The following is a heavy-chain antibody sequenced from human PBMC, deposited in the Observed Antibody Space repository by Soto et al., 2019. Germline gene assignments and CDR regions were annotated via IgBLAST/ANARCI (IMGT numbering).Heavy chain of an antibody. D-gene: IGHD6-6*01. Sequence: PGGSLSLSCAASGFTFSSYSMNWVRQAPGKGLEWVSYISSSSSTIYYADSVKGRFTISRDNAKNSLYLQMNSLRDEDTAVYYCASSSGWYSNSGAFDIWGQGTMVTVSS. CDR1: GFTFSSYS. V-gene: IGHV3-48*02. CDR3: ASSSGWYSNSGAFDI. CDR2: ISSSSSTI. J-gene: IGHJ3*02.